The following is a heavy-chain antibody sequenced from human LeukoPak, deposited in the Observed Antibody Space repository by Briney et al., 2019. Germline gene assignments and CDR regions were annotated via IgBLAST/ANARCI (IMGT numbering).Heavy chain of an antibody. V-gene: IGHV3-30*04. Sequence: PGGSLRLSCAASGFTFSSYAMSWVRQAPGKGLAWVAVVKHDGSYTSYAASVKGRFTISRDNSKNTAVLQMNSLTVDDTAIYYCARQSLEASGLDSWGQGMLVTVSS. J-gene: IGHJ4*02. CDR3: ARQSLEASGLDS. CDR2: VKHDGSYT. CDR1: GFTFSSYA. D-gene: IGHD2-8*02.